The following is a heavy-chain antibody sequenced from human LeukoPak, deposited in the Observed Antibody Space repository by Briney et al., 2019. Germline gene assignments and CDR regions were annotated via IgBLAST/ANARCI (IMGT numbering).Heavy chain of an antibody. J-gene: IGHJ4*02. CDR3: VKVGWLDY. D-gene: IGHD5-12*01. CDR2: MNDKGDRT. Sequence: GGSLRPSCAASGFSFTTFEMSWVRQASGKGLGWGSMMNDKGDRTYYADSVKGRFTISRDNSKHTLYLQMNNLRAEDTAIYLCVKVGWLDYWGEGTLVPVSS. V-gene: IGHV3-23*01. CDR1: GFSFTTFE.